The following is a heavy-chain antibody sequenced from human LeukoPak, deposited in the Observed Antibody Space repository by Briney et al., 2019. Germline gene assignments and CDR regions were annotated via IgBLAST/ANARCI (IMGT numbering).Heavy chain of an antibody. CDR2: ISYDGSNK. CDR3: ARDNWSYGSGLPWGAYYYYYMDV. J-gene: IGHJ6*03. CDR1: GFTFSSYA. V-gene: IGHV3-30*04. Sequence: PGGSLRLSCAASGFTFSSYAMHWVRQAPGKGLEWVAVISYDGSNKYYADSVKGRFTISRDNSKNTLYLQMNSLRAEDTAVYYCARDNWSYGSGLPWGAYYYYYMDVWGKGTTVTVSS. D-gene: IGHD3-10*01.